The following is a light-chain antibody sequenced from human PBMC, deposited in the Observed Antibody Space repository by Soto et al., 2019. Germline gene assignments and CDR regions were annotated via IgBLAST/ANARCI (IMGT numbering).Light chain of an antibody. CDR3: CSSGGSPKYV. CDR2: EVN. J-gene: IGLJ1*01. V-gene: IGLV2-23*02. Sequence: QSVLTQPASVSWSPGQSITISCTGTSSNVGSYKLVSWYQQHPGKAPKLMIFEVNKRPSGVSNRFSGSKSGNTASLTISGLKVEDEADYYCCSSGGSPKYVFGTGTKVTVL. CDR1: SSNVGSYKL.